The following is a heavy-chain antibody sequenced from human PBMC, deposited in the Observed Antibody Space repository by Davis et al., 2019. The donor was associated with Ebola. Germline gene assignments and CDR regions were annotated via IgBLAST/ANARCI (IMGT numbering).Heavy chain of an antibody. CDR1: GGSIRSSNW. CDR2: SSHSGDT. CDR3: ARRDYGDLDY. V-gene: IGHV4-4*02. D-gene: IGHD4-17*01. Sequence: MPSETLSLTCAVSGGSIRSSNWWNWVRQPPGKGLEWIGESSHSGDTNYNPSLKSRVTISVDTSKNHFSLKLSSVTAADTAVYYCARRDYGDLDYWGQGTLVTVSS. J-gene: IGHJ4*02.